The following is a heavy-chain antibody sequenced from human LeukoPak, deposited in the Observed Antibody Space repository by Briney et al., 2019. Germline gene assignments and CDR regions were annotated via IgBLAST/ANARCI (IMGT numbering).Heavy chain of an antibody. Sequence: GGSLRLSCAASGFTFSSYWMHWVRQAPGKGLVWVSVIYSGGSTYYADSVKGRFTISRDNSKNTLYLQMNSLRAEDTAVYYCARARSGRIYYYYMDVWGKGTTVTISS. D-gene: IGHD3-10*01. CDR3: ARARSGRIYYYYMDV. CDR1: GFTFSSYW. J-gene: IGHJ6*03. CDR2: IYSGGST. V-gene: IGHV3-66*01.